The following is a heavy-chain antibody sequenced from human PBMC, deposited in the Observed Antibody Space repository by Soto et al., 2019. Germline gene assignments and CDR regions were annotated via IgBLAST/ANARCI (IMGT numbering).Heavy chain of an antibody. J-gene: IGHJ6*02. CDR1: GFSLSTSGVG. CDR3: IQSRCGGDCLQSYASHYYYGMDV. V-gene: IGHV2-5*02. Sequence: QITLKESCPTLVKPTQTLTLTCTFSGFSLSTSGVGVGWIRQPPGKALEWLALIYWDDDKRYSPSLRSRLTISKDTSKNQVVLTMTNMDPVDTATYYCIQSRCGGDCLQSYASHYYYGMDVWGQGTTVTVSS. D-gene: IGHD2-21*02. CDR2: IYWDDDK.